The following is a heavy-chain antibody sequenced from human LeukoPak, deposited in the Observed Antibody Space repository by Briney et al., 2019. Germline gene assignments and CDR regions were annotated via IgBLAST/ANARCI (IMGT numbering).Heavy chain of an antibody. Sequence: GGSLRLSCAASGFSFSKYGMHWVRQAPGKGLEWVAFIRDDGSSKYYRDSVKGRFTVSRDNSKNTLYLQINGLGPDGTALYYCAPSSPPGHLDYWGQGTLVTVSS. CDR3: APSSPPGHLDY. V-gene: IGHV3-30*02. CDR1: GFSFSKYG. J-gene: IGHJ4*02. CDR2: IRDDGSSK.